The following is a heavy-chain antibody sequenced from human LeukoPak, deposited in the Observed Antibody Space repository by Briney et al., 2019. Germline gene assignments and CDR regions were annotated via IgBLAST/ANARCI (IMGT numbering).Heavy chain of an antibody. V-gene: IGHV5-51*01. CDR3: ARHGLCTNGVCYSNYYYYMDV. J-gene: IGHJ6*03. Sequence: GESLKISCKGSGYSFTSYWIGWVRQMPGKGLEWMGIIYPDDSDTRYSPSFEGQVIISVDKSISTAYLQWSSLKASDTATYYCARHGLCTNGVCYSNYYYYMDVWGKGTTVTVSS. CDR1: GYSFTSYW. D-gene: IGHD2-8*01. CDR2: IYPDDSDT.